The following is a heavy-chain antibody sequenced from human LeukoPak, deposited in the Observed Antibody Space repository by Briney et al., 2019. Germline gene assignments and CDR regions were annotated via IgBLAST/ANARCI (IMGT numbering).Heavy chain of an antibody. CDR3: VKEGVEYSYSYGDY. V-gene: IGHV3-30*18. CDR2: ISYDGGDK. Sequence: PEKSLRLSCAASGFSFNNYAMYWVRQAPGKGLEWVALISYDGGDKYYAESMKGRITISRDNAENTLYLQMNNLRPDDTAFYFCVKEGVEYSYSYGDYWGQGTLVTVSS. J-gene: IGHJ4*02. D-gene: IGHD3-16*01. CDR1: GFSFNNYA.